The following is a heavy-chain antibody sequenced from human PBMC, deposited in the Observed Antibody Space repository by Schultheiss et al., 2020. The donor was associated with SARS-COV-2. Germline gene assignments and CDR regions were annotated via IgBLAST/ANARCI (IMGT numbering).Heavy chain of an antibody. D-gene: IGHD1-1*01. CDR3: AKGQGQSDDIFDY. CDR2: IKQDGSEK. Sequence: GGSLRLSCAASGFTFSNHWMTWVRQAPGKGLEWVANIKQDGSEKYYVDSVRGRFTVSRDNAKDALFLQMNSLRDEDTAIYYCAKGQGQSDDIFDYWGQGTLVTVSS. V-gene: IGHV3-7*03. J-gene: IGHJ4*02. CDR1: GFTFSNHW.